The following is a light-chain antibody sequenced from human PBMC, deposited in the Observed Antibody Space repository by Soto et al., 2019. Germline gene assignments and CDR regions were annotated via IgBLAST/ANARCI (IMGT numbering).Light chain of an antibody. Sequence: HSDLTQPPSASGAPGQSVTISCAGSSSDIGTYDSVSWYQQHPGKAPKLLIFEVNKRPSGVPDRFSGSKSASTASLTVSGLQAEDEANYYCSSYTTSTSFILFGGGTKVTVL. CDR3: SSYTTSTSFIL. CDR1: SSDIGTYDS. CDR2: EVN. V-gene: IGLV2-8*01. J-gene: IGLJ2*01.